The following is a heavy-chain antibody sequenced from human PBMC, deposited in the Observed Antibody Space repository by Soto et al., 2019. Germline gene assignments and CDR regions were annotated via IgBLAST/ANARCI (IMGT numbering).Heavy chain of an antibody. D-gene: IGHD6-19*01. CDR1: GYTFINYG. CDR3: TTENTGTRPTVALDF. Sequence: QVQLVQSGGEVKKPGASVKVSCKTSGYTFINYGITWVRQAPGQGLEWMGWISTFNGNTNYAQKFPGRVHMTRDTSTTTAYMELRTLRSDDTAMYYCTTENTGTRPTVALDFWGQGTLVTVSS. V-gene: IGHV1-18*04. J-gene: IGHJ4*02. CDR2: ISTFNGNT.